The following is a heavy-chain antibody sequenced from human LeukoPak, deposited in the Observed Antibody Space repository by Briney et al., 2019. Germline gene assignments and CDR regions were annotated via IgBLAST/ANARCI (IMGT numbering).Heavy chain of an antibody. CDR2: INSNGDNT. Sequence: GGSLRLSCVASGFTFSSYTMHWVRQAPGRGLEYVAEINSNGDNTNHGNSVRGRFSISRDNSKNTLLLQMDSLRDEEMDVYYLVRDSKRWRQLGVGRGFDYWGQGTMVSNSS. J-gene: IGHJ4*02. CDR1: GFTFSSYT. D-gene: IGHD5-24*01. CDR3: VRDSKRWRQLGVGRGFDY. V-gene: IGHV3-64*01.